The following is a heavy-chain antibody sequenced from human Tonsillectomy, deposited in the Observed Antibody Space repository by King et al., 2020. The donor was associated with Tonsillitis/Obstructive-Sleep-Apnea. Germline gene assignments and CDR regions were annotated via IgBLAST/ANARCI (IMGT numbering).Heavy chain of an antibody. CDR2: ISAYNGLT. D-gene: IGHD3-22*01. Sequence: VQLVQSGAEVKKPGASVKVSCKASGYTFSSYGISWVRQAPGQGLEWMGWISAYNGLTNYAQKLQGRVTMTTDTSTSTAYMEVRSLRSDDTAVYYCARDSMSHYYDSSGYYTFDYWGQGTLVTVSS. V-gene: IGHV1-18*01. CDR3: ARDSMSHYYDSSGYYTFDY. J-gene: IGHJ4*02. CDR1: GYTFSSYG.